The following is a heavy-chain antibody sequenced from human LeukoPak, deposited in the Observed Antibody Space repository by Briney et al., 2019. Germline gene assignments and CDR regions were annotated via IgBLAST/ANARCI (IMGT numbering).Heavy chain of an antibody. CDR3: ASFSGDSSGYPY. CDR2: INPSGGST. CDR1: GYTFTSYY. Sequence: ASXXVSCKASGYTFTSYYMHWVRQAPGQGLEWMGIINPSGGSTSYAQKFQGRVTMTRDTSTSTVYMELSSLRSEDTAVYYCASFSGDSSGYPYWGQGTLVTVSS. J-gene: IGHJ4*02. D-gene: IGHD3-22*01. V-gene: IGHV1-46*01.